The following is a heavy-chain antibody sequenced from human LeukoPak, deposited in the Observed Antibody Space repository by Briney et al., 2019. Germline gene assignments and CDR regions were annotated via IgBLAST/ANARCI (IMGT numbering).Heavy chain of an antibody. CDR2: IYHSGST. CDR1: GYSISSGYY. Sequence: SETLSLTCAVSGYSISSGYYWGWIRQPPGKGLEWIGSIYHSGSTYYNPSLKSRVTISVDTSKNQFSLKLSSVTAADTAVYYCARDRITMVRGDPQLGFDPWGQGTLVTVSS. J-gene: IGHJ5*02. V-gene: IGHV4-38-2*02. D-gene: IGHD3-10*01. CDR3: ARDRITMVRGDPQLGFDP.